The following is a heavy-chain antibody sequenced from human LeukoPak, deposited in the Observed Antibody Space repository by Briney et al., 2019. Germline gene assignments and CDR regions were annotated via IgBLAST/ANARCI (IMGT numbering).Heavy chain of an antibody. CDR3: AGPNGSGSYYNAIDY. J-gene: IGHJ4*02. Sequence: GGSLRLSCAASGFTVSSNYMSWVRQAPGKGLEWVSVIYSGGSTYYADSVKGRFTISRDNSKNTLYLQMNSLRAEDTAVYYCAGPNGSGSYYNAIDYWGQGTLVTVSS. CDR1: GFTVSSNY. CDR2: IYSGGST. V-gene: IGHV3-53*01. D-gene: IGHD3-10*01.